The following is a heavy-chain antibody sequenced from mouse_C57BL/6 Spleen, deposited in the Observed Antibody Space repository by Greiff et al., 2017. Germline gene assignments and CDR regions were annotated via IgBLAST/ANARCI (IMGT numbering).Heavy chain of an antibody. CDR1: GFTFSSYG. J-gene: IGHJ2*01. CDR3: ATAQAFDY. V-gene: IGHV5-6*01. Sequence: EVKVVESGGDLVKPGGSLKLSCAASGFTFSSYGMSWVRQTPDKRLEWVATISSGGSYTYYPDSVKGRFTISRDNAKNTLYLQMSSLKSEDTAMYYCATAQAFDYWGQGTTLTVSS. D-gene: IGHD3-2*02. CDR2: ISSGGSYT.